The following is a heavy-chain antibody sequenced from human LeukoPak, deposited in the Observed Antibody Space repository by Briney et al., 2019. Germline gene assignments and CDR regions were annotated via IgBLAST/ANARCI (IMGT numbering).Heavy chain of an antibody. D-gene: IGHD6-13*01. CDR2: IKEDGSEK. CDR3: TRAFSSWSDYFDY. J-gene: IGHJ4*02. V-gene: IGHV3-7*04. Sequence: SGGSLGLSCEASGFTFSDYWMSWVRQAPGKGLEWVAIIKEDGSEKFYVGSVKGRFTISRDNAKNSLYLQMDNLRAEDTAVYYCTRAFSSWSDYFDYWGQGTLVTVSS. CDR1: GFTFSDYW.